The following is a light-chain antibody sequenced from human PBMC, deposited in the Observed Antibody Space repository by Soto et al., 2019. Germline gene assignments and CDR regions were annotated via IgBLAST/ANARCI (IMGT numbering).Light chain of an antibody. Sequence: QSVLTQPASVSGSPGQSITISCTGTSSDVGGYNYVSWYQQHPGKAPKLMIYEVSNRPSGVSNRFSGSKSGNTAFLTISGLQAEDEADYYCSSYTSSSTLVFGGGTKLT. V-gene: IGLV2-14*01. CDR3: SSYTSSSTLV. CDR1: SSDVGGYNY. CDR2: EVS. J-gene: IGLJ2*01.